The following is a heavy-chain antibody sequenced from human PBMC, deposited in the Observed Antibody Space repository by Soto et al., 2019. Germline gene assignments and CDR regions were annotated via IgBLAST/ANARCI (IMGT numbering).Heavy chain of an antibody. CDR1: GLTFHYYW. J-gene: IGHJ6*02. V-gene: IGHV3-7*03. Sequence: PGGSLRLSCAASGLTFHYYWMTWVRQAPGKGLEWVANVKPDGSATFYADSLKGRFTVSRDNANNSVSLQMHSLRADDTAVYYCARDRERVTVNGGIALGAMQVWGHGTTVTVSS. CDR3: ARDRERVTVNGGIALGAMQV. D-gene: IGHD3-22*01. CDR2: VKPDGSAT.